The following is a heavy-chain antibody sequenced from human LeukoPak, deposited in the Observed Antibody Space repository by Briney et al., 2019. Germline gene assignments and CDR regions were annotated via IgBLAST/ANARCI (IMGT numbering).Heavy chain of an antibody. CDR1: GFTFSSYW. V-gene: IGHV3-74*01. CDR3: AKGGSDSSGYYSLYYYYYMDV. CDR2: INSDGSST. D-gene: IGHD3-22*01. Sequence: PGGSLRLSCAASGFTFSSYWMHWVRQAPGKGLVWVSRINSDGSSTSYADSVKGRFTISRDNSKNMLYLQMSSLRAEDTAVYYCAKGGSDSSGYYSLYYYYYMDVWGKGTTVTISS. J-gene: IGHJ6*03.